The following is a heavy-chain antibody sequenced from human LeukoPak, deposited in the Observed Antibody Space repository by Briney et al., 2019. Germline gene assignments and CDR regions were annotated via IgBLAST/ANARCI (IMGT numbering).Heavy chain of an antibody. CDR3: AGIFLTYSGYDLNFFDS. J-gene: IGHJ4*02. D-gene: IGHD5-12*01. V-gene: IGHV3-21*01. CDR1: GFSFSNYS. CDR2: ITSLGTYT. Sequence: PGGSLRLSCAASGFSFSNYSMNWVRQAPGKGLEWVSSITSLGTYTYYADSVKGRFTISRDNANNSLSLQMNSLRGEDTAVYYCAGIFLTYSGYDLNFFDSWGQGALVTVSP.